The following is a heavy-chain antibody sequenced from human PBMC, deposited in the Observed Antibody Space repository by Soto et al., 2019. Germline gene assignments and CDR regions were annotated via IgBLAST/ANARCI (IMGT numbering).Heavy chain of an antibody. V-gene: IGHV4-39*01. CDR3: ARRNAAAGDFDY. J-gene: IGHJ4*02. Sequence: SETLSLTCTVSGGSISSSSYYWGWIRQPPGKGLEWIGSIYYSGSTYYNPSLKSRVTISVDTSKNQFSLRLSSVTAADTAVYYCARRNAAAGDFDYWGQGALVTVSS. CDR1: GGSISSSSYY. CDR2: IYYSGST. D-gene: IGHD6-13*01.